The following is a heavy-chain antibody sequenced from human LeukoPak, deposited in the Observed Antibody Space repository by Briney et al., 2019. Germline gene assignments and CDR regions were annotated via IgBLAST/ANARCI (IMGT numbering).Heavy chain of an antibody. CDR1: GFTFSNAW. Sequence: GGSLRLSCAASGFTFSNAWMSWVRQAPGKGLEWVGRIKSKTDGGTTDYAAPVKGRFTISRDDSKNTLYLQMNSLKTEDTAVYYCTTDTLLTIFGVVTKDLGYYYYMDVWGKGTTVTVSS. D-gene: IGHD3-3*01. CDR3: TTDTLLTIFGVVTKDLGYYYYMDV. J-gene: IGHJ6*03. CDR2: IKSKTDGGTT. V-gene: IGHV3-15*01.